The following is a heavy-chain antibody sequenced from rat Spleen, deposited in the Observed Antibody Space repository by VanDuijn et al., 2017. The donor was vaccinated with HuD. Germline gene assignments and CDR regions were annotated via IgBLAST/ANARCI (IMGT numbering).Heavy chain of an antibody. J-gene: IGHJ1*01. Sequence: EVHLVESGGGLVQPGRSMKLSCAASGFTFIDYYMTWVRQAPTKGLEWVASISTGGGNIYYRDSVKGRFTVSRDNANSALYLQMDSLRSEDTATYYCTRNAYGLTGHYWNFDFWGPGTMVTVSS. CDR2: ISTGGGNI. D-gene: IGHD1-7*01. V-gene: IGHV5-25*01. CDR1: GFTFIDYY. CDR3: TRNAYGLTGHYWNFDF.